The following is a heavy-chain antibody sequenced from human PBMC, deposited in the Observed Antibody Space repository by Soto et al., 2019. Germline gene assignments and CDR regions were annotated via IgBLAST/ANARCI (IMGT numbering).Heavy chain of an antibody. V-gene: IGHV4-38-2*02. Sequence: PGETRTITCTGSGYSLSSGYYLVWLRQPPGKGLECIGSIFHGGSTYYNPSLNSRVTLSIDMTNNHVALILNSVTAADTAVYYCARVGPWVPYYYDSSPYTFENWFDPWGRGTLVTVSS. CDR1: GYSLSSGYY. CDR3: ARVGPWVPYYYDSSPYTFENWFDP. D-gene: IGHD3-22*01. J-gene: IGHJ5*02. CDR2: IFHGGST.